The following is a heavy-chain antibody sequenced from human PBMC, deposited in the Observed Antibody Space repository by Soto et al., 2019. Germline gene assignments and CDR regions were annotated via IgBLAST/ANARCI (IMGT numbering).Heavy chain of an antibody. CDR2: ISAYNGNT. CDR1: GYTFTSYG. D-gene: IGHD3-22*01. J-gene: IGHJ5*02. V-gene: IGHV1-18*01. Sequence: PRASVKVSCKASGYTFTSYGISWVRQAPGQGLEWMGWISAYNGNTNYAQKLQGRVTMTTDTSTSTAYMELRSLRSDDTAVYYCARTISLGWDSSGYYSLNWFDPWGQGTLVTVSS. CDR3: ARTISLGWDSSGYYSLNWFDP.